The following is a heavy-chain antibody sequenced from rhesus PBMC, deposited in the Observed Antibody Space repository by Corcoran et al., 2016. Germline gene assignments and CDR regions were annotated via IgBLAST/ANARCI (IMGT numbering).Heavy chain of an antibody. Sequence: QVQLQESGPGVVKPSETLSLTCAVSGGSISDSYRWSWIRPTPGKGLEWIGYIYGSSTSTNYNPSLKSRVTIAKDTSKNQFSLKLSSGTAADTAVYYCARDGTDYWGQGVLVTVSS. J-gene: IGHJ4*01. CDR1: GGSISDSYR. D-gene: IGHD1-1*01. CDR3: ARDGTDY. CDR2: IYGSSTST. V-gene: IGHV4S10*01.